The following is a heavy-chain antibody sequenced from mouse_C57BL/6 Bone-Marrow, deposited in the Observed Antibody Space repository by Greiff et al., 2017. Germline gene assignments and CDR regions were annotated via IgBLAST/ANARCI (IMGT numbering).Heavy chain of an antibody. Sequence: QVQLQQPGAELVKPGASVKLSCKASGYTFTSYWMQWVKQRPGQGLEWIGEIDPSGSYTNYNQKFKGKATLTVDASSRTAYMQLSSLTSEDSAVYYCARDYCNQAYWGQGTLVTVSA. CDR3: ARDYCNQAY. CDR2: IDPSGSYT. CDR1: GYTFTSYW. D-gene: IGHD2-1*01. V-gene: IGHV1-50*01. J-gene: IGHJ3*01.